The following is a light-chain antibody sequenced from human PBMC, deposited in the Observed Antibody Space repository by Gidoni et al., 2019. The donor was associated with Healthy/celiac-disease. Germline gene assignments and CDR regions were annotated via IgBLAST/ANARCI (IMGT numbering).Light chain of an antibody. J-gene: IGKJ3*01. CDR3: MQALQTPFT. CDR1: QSLLHSNGYNY. Sequence: DIVMTQFLLSLPVPPGEPASISCRSSQSLLHSNGYNYLDWDLQKPGQSPQLLIYLGSNRASGVPDRFSGSGSGTDFTLKISRVEAEDVGVYYCMQALQTPFTFGPGTKVDIK. V-gene: IGKV2-28*01. CDR2: LGS.